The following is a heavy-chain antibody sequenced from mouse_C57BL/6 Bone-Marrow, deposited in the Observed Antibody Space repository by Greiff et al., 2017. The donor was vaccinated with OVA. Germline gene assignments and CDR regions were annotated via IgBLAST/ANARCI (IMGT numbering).Heavy chain of an antibody. CDR3: ARLRWLMFVDY. Sequence: EVMLVESGGDLVKPGGSLKLSCAASGFTFSSYGMSWVRQTPDKRLEWVATLSSGGSYTSYPDSVKGRFTISRDNAKNTLYLQMSSLKSEDTAMYYCARLRWLMFVDYWGQGTSVTVSS. D-gene: IGHD2-3*01. J-gene: IGHJ4*01. CDR2: LSSGGSYT. CDR1: GFTFSSYG. V-gene: IGHV5-6*01.